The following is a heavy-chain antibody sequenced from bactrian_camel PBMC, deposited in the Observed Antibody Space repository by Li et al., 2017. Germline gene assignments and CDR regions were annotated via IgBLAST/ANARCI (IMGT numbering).Heavy chain of an antibody. J-gene: IGHJ4*01. CDR3: AAATPVWSWGWCTDAAYNY. D-gene: IGHD5*01. V-gene: IGHV3S25*01. CDR1: RDYRGSC. Sequence: QLVESGGGSVQAGGSLRLSCAASRDYRGSCVAWFRQAPGKERERVAGIHTAGGNAFYADSVKGRFTISLDNAKNTVFLQMNSLKPEDTAMYYCAAATPVWSWGWCTDAAYNYWGQGTQVTVS. CDR2: IHTAGGNA.